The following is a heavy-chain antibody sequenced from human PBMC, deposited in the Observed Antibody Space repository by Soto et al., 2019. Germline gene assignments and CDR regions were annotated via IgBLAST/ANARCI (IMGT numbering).Heavy chain of an antibody. CDR1: GFTFSSYW. J-gene: IGHJ4*02. CDR3: ARTWIRFGPNDY. CDR2: IKQDGSER. V-gene: IGHV3-7*01. Sequence: PGGSLRLSCAASGFTFSSYWMNWVRQAPGKGLEWVANIKQDGSERYYVDSVKGRFTISRDNAKKSVYLQMNSLRVEDTAIYYCARTWIRFGPNDYWGQGAPVTVSS. D-gene: IGHD3-16*01.